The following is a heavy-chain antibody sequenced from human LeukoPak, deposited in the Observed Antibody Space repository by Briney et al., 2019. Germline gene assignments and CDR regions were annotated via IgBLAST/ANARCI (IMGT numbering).Heavy chain of an antibody. Sequence: GASLRLSCAASGFTFSSYAMSWVRHAPGKGLEWVSAISGSGGSTYYADSVKGRFTISRDNSKNTLYLQMNSLRAEDTAVYYCAKEGGGDIVVVPAAFAHAFDIWGQGTMVTVSS. J-gene: IGHJ3*02. CDR2: ISGSGGST. CDR3: AKEGGGDIVVVPAAFAHAFDI. D-gene: IGHD2-2*01. CDR1: GFTFSSYA. V-gene: IGHV3-23*01.